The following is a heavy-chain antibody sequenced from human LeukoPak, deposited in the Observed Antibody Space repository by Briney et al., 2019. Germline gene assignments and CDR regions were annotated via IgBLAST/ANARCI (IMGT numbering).Heavy chain of an antibody. CDR3: ARVGRLWFGESIDY. Sequence: SETLSLTCTVSAYSISSGYYWGWIRQPPGKGLEWIGSIYHSGSTYYNPSLKSRVTISVDTSKNQFSLKLSSVTAADTAVYYCARVGRLWFGESIDYWGQGTLVTVSS. D-gene: IGHD3-10*01. CDR1: AYSISSGYY. CDR2: IYHSGST. V-gene: IGHV4-38-2*02. J-gene: IGHJ4*02.